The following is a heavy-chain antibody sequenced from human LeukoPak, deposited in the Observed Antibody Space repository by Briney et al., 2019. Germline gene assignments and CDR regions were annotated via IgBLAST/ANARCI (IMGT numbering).Heavy chain of an antibody. V-gene: IGHV5-51*01. D-gene: IGHD5-12*01. CDR2: IYPGDSDT. CDR1: GYSFTSYW. J-gene: IGHJ6*02. Sequence: GESLKISCKGSGYSFTSYWIGWVRQMPGKGLEWMGIIYPGDSDTRYSPTFQGQVTISADKSISTAYLQWSSLRSEDTAVYYCARGLRFYGYSGYDWNFMPSRSMDVWGQGTTVTVSS. CDR3: ARGLRFYGYSGYDWNFMPSRSMDV.